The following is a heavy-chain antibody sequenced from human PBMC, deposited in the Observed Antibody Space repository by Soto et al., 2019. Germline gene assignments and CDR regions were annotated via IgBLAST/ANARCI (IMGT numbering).Heavy chain of an antibody. CDR3: ARSEATGLDY. CDR2: AHHSGRT. V-gene: IGHV4-4*02. Sequence: QVQLQESGPGLVKPSGTLSLTCTVSGGSMSSSNWWNWVRQSPGKVLEWIGEAHHSGRTNYNPSLKRRVTISVDKSKNHFSLKLSSVTAADTAVYYCARSEATGLDYWGQGTLVTVSS. CDR1: GGSMSSSNW. D-gene: IGHD1-26*01. J-gene: IGHJ4*02.